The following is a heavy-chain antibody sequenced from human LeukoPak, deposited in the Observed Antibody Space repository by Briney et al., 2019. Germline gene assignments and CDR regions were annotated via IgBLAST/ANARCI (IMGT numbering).Heavy chain of an antibody. D-gene: IGHD5-12*01. J-gene: IGHJ4*02. CDR1: IYTFTGYY. CDR2: INPHSGDT. Sequence: ASVTVSCTASIYTFTGYYMHWVRQAPGQGLEWMGWINPHSGDTNYAQKFQGRVTMTRDTSTSTAYMEVSRLRSDDTAVYYCAKDMRSRGYSGYDCFDYWGQGTLVTVSS. CDR3: AKDMRSRGYSGYDCFDY. V-gene: IGHV1-2*02.